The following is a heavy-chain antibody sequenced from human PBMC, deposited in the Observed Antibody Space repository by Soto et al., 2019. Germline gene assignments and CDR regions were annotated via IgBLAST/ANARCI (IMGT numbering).Heavy chain of an antibody. J-gene: IGHJ4*02. CDR1: GFTFTNAW. D-gene: IGHD3-22*01. Sequence: EVPLVESGGGLVQPGGSLRLSCAASGFTFTNAWMNWVRQAPGKGLGWVGRVKSRTDGGTTDYAAPVKGRFSISRDDSKTTLYLQMNSLKTEDTAVYFCTTDYYDSSGYTFWGQGTLVTVSS. CDR2: VKSRTDGGTT. V-gene: IGHV3-15*07. CDR3: TTDYYDSSGYTF.